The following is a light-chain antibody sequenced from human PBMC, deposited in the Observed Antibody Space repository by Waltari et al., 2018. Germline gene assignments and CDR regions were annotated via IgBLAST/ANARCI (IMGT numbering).Light chain of an antibody. J-gene: IGLJ1*01. V-gene: IGLV1-40*01. CDR2: GNS. CDR3: QSYDISLSGYV. CDR1: RPHNGAGFV. Sequence: QAVLTPTPSVSGAPGQGVTLPSTGSRPHNGAGFVLHWYQHLPGTAPKLLIHGNSNRPSGVPDRFSGSKSGTSASLAITGLQADDEADYYCQSYDISLSGYVFGTGTKVTVL.